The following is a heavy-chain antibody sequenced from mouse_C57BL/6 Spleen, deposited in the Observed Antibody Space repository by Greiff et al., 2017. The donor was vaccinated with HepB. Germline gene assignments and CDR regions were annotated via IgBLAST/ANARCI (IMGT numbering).Heavy chain of an antibody. D-gene: IGHD4-1*01. CDR3: ARQGLGRGYFDY. Sequence: EVQRVESGGDLVKPGGSLKLSCAASGFTFSSYGMSWVRQTPDKRLEWVATISSGGSYTYYPDSVKGRFTISRDNAKNTLYLQMSSLKSEDTAMYYCARQGLGRGYFDYWGQGTTLTVSS. CDR1: GFTFSSYG. CDR2: ISSGGSYT. V-gene: IGHV5-6*01. J-gene: IGHJ2*01.